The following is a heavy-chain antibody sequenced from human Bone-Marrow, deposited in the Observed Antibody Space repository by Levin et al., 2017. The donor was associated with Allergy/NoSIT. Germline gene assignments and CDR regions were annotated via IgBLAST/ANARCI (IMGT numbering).Heavy chain of an antibody. D-gene: IGHD5-24*01. CDR1: GFTFSNAW. CDR3: TTGSRWQQFLFDN. CDR2: IKRRTDGGTT. Sequence: GESLKISCAASGFTFSNAWMNWVRQAPGRGLEWVGRIKRRTDGGTTDYAAPVKGRFSISRDDSSSTVYLQLDSLKTEDTAVYYCTTGSRWQQFLFDNWGQGTLVTVSP. V-gene: IGHV3-15*01. J-gene: IGHJ4*02.